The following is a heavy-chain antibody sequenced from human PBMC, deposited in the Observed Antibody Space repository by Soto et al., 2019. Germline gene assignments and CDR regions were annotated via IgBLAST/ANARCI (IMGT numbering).Heavy chain of an antibody. J-gene: IGHJ4*02. V-gene: IGHV3-23*01. CDR3: VRERSGYGYGDS. D-gene: IGHD5-18*01. CDR1: GFTFSDYA. CDR2: ISGSGDRT. Sequence: EVQLLDSGGGLVQPGGSLRLSCAASGFTFSDYAMSWLRQPPGKGLEWVSAISGSGDRTYYADSVKGRFSISRDNSKNTLYLQMNSLRAEVSAVYYCVRERSGYGYGDSWGQVTVVNVSS.